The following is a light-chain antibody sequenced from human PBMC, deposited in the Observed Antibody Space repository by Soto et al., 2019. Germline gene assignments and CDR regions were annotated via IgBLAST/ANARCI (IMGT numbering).Light chain of an antibody. Sequence: QSVLTQPPSVSGAPGQRVTISCTGSSSNIGAGYDVHWYQQVPGTAPKLLIYANNNRPSGVPDRFSGSKSCTSASLAITGLQAEDEADYYCQSYDSSLSGYVFGTGTKVTVL. CDR3: QSYDSSLSGYV. V-gene: IGLV1-40*01. J-gene: IGLJ1*01. CDR1: SSNIGAGYD. CDR2: ANN.